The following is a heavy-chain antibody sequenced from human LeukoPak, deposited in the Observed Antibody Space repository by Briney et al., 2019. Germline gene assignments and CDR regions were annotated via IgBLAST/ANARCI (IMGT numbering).Heavy chain of an antibody. CDR1: GGSISSYY. V-gene: IGHV4-59*01. CDR2: VYYSGPT. D-gene: IGHD1-1*01. J-gene: IGHJ3*02. CDR3: ARDSRTTTAFDI. Sequence: SQTLSLTCTVSGGSISSYYWSWIRQPPGKGLEWIGYVYYSGPTNYTPSLKSRVTISVETSKNHFSLKLSSVTAADTAVYHCARDSRTTTAFDIWGQGTMVTVPS.